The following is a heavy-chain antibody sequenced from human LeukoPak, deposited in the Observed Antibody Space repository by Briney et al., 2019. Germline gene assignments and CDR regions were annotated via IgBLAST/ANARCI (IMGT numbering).Heavy chain of an antibody. Sequence: ASVKVSCRASGYTFTGYYIHWLRQAPGQGLEWMGWMYPNSGGTNYAQRFQGRVTMTRDTSISTAYMELSWLSSDDTVVYYCARGDILTGKYFDYWGQGTLVTVSS. D-gene: IGHD3-9*01. CDR1: GYTFTGYY. CDR2: MYPNSGGT. J-gene: IGHJ4*02. V-gene: IGHV1-2*02. CDR3: ARGDILTGKYFDY.